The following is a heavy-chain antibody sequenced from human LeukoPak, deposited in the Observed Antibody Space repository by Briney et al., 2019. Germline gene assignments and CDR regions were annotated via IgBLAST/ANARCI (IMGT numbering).Heavy chain of an antibody. CDR2: IYYSGST. CDR1: GGSISSYY. Sequence: PSETLSLTCTVSGGSISSYYWSWIRQPPGKGLEWIGYIYYSGSTNYNPSLKSRVTISVDTSNNHFSLKLSSVTAADTAVYYCAREISVTRVLGYNCFDHWGQGTLVTVSS. CDR3: AREISVTRVLGYNCFDH. J-gene: IGHJ5*02. V-gene: IGHV4-59*01. D-gene: IGHD4-17*01.